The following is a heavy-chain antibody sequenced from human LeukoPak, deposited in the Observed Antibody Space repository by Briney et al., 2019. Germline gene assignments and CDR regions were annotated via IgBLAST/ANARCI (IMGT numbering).Heavy chain of an antibody. V-gene: IGHV3-33*01. CDR2: IWYDGSNK. Sequence: PGRSLRLSCAASGFTFSSYGMHWVRQAPGKGLEWVAVIWYDGSNKYYADSGKGRFTISRDNSKNTLYLQMNSLRAEDTAVYYCARGEAAGTEFGWFDPWGQGTLVTVSS. J-gene: IGHJ5*02. CDR3: ARGEAAGTEFGWFDP. CDR1: GFTFSSYG. D-gene: IGHD6-13*01.